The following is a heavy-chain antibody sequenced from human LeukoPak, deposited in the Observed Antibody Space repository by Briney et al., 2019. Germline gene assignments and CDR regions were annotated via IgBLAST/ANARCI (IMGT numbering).Heavy chain of an antibody. CDR2: IYTSGST. CDR1: GGSIRSGSYY. V-gene: IGHV4-61*02. J-gene: IGHJ4*02. Sequence: SQTLSLTCTVSGGSIRSGSYYWSWIRQPAGKGLEWIGRIYTSGSTNYNPSLKSRVTISVDTSKNQFSLKLSSVTAADTAVYYCARAHDYGKVFDYWGQGTLVTVSS. D-gene: IGHD4-17*01. CDR3: ARAHDYGKVFDY.